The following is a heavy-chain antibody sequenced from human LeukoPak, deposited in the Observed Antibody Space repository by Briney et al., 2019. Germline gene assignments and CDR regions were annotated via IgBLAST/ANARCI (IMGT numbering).Heavy chain of an antibody. CDR1: GASISGNGYY. Sequence: PSETLSLTCTVSGASISGNGYYWGWIRQPPGKGLEWIGSIYSSGSTYYNASLQSRVTISIETSKNQNSLRLNSVTAADTAMYYCAKSGGYGLIDYWGQGTLVTVSS. CDR3: AKSGGYGLIDY. V-gene: IGHV4-39*01. CDR2: IYSSGST. J-gene: IGHJ4*02. D-gene: IGHD1-26*01.